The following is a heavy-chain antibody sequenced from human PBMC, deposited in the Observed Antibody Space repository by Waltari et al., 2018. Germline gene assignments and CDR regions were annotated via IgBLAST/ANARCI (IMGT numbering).Heavy chain of an antibody. CDR2: IYYSGST. V-gene: IGHV4-59*02. J-gene: IGHJ3*01. CDR3: ARLRDYGDNPNDAFDV. D-gene: IGHD4-17*01. Sequence: QVQLQESGSGLVKPSETLSLTCTVSGGSVGHDYWNWIRQSPGKGLEWIGYIYYSGSTNYNPSLKSRLTMSVDMSKNQFSLHLSSVTAADTAVYYCARLRDYGDNPNDAFDVWGRGTMVTVSS. CDR1: GGSVGHDY.